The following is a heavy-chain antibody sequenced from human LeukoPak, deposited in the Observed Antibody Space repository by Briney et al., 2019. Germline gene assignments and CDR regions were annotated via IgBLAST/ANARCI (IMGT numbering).Heavy chain of an antibody. J-gene: IGHJ4*02. V-gene: IGHV3-74*01. CDR2: INTDGTST. D-gene: IGHD5-18*01. CDR3: ARARYSYTGIIDY. Sequence: HGGSLRLSCAASGFTFSDYWMHWVRQAPGKGLVWVSRINTDGTSTKYADSVKGRFTISRDNARNTVYLQMNSLRAEDTAVYYCARARYSYTGIIDYWGQGTLVTVSS. CDR1: GFTFSDYW.